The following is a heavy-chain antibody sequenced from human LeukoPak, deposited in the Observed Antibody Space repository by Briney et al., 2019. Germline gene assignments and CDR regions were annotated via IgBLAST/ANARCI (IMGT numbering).Heavy chain of an antibody. D-gene: IGHD6-13*01. Sequence: GGSLRLSCAASGLTFSGYNMNWVRQAPGKGLEWVSSMTSSTSYIYYADSVKGRFTISRDNANNSLYLQMNSLRAEDTAVYYCTRDRPYSSTMDVWGKGTTVTVSS. CDR1: GLTFSGYN. J-gene: IGHJ6*03. V-gene: IGHV3-21*01. CDR3: TRDRPYSSTMDV. CDR2: MTSSTSYI.